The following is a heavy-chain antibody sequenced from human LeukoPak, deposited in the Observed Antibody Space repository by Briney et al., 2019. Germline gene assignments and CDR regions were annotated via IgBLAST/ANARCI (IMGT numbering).Heavy chain of an antibody. D-gene: IGHD4-17*01. CDR2: INPNSGGT. Sequence: GASVKVSCKASGYTFTGCYMHWVRQAPGQGLEWMGWINPNSGGTNYAQKFQGRVNMTRDTSISTAYMELSRLRSDDTAVYYCARPRYGDYLDYWGQGTLVTVSS. CDR1: GYTFTGCY. J-gene: IGHJ4*02. V-gene: IGHV1-2*02. CDR3: ARPRYGDYLDY.